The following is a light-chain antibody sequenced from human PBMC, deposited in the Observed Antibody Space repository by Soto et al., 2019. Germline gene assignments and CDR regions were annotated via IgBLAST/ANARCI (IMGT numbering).Light chain of an antibody. J-gene: IGLJ1*01. CDR2: EVT. CDR3: ISYTGKSASYV. Sequence: QSVLAQPASVSGSPGQSITISCTGTSSDVGGYDYVAWYQQHPGKAPKLIIYEVTNRPSGVSYRFSDSKSGNTASLTISGLQSEDEADYYCISYTGKSASYVFGTGTKVTVL. V-gene: IGLV2-14*01. CDR1: SSDVGGYDY.